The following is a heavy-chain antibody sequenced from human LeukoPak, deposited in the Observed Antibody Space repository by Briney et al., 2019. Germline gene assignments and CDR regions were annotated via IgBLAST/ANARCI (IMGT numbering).Heavy chain of an antibody. V-gene: IGHV4-39*01. D-gene: IGHD2-8*02. J-gene: IGHJ3*02. CDR3: ARGFRIEVVYAQSGTFNI. CDR1: GGSISSSSYY. CDR2: IYYSGSN. Sequence: SGTLSLTCPVSGGSISSSSYYWGWIRQPPGKGLEWIGSIYYSGSNYYNPSLKSRVTISVDTSNNQLSLKLSSVTAADTAVYYCARGFRIEVVYAQSGTFNIWGQGTMVTVSS.